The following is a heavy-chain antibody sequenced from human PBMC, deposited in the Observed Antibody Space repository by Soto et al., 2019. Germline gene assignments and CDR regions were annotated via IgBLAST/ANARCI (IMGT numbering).Heavy chain of an antibody. D-gene: IGHD4-17*01. CDR1: GGSISSYY. V-gene: IGHV4-59*01. J-gene: IGHJ6*03. Sequence: SETLSLTCTVSGGSISSYYWSWIRQPPGKGLEWIGYIYYSGSTNYNPSLKSRVTISVDTSKNQFSLKLSSVTAADTAVYYCARGKYGDYYYYYYMDVWGKGTTVTVSS. CDR2: IYYSGST. CDR3: ARGKYGDYYYYYYMDV.